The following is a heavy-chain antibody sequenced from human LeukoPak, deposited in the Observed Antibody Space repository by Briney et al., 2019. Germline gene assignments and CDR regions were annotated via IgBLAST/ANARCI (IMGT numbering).Heavy chain of an antibody. J-gene: IGHJ4*02. CDR3: AKDVGYYYDSSGPQDY. CDR2: ISGSGGST. CDR1: GFTFSSYA. V-gene: IGHV3-23*01. D-gene: IGHD3-22*01. Sequence: GGSLRLSCSASGFTFSSYAMSWVRQAPGKGLEWVSAISGSGGSTYYADSVKGRFTISRDNSKNTLYLQMNSLRAEDTAVYYCAKDVGYYYDSSGPQDYWGQGTLVTVSS.